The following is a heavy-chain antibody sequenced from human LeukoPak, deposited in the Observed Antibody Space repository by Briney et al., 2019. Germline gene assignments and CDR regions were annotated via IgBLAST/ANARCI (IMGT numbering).Heavy chain of an antibody. J-gene: IGHJ5*02. Sequence: PGGSLRLSCAASGFTFSSYWMHWVRQAPGKGLVWVSRINTDASNTSYADSVRGRFTISRDNARNTLYLQMNSLRAEDTAVYYCARVPLRYNWNYKGGWFDPWGQGTLVTVSS. D-gene: IGHD1-7*01. CDR3: ARVPLRYNWNYKGGWFDP. V-gene: IGHV3-74*01. CDR1: GFTFSSYW. CDR2: INTDASNT.